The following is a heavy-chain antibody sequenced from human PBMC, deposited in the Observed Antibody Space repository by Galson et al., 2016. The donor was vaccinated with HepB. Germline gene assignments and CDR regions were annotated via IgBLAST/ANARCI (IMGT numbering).Heavy chain of an antibody. CDR1: AFSVSNNY. V-gene: IGHV3-53*01. CDR3: AILPGSIVPPPYY. D-gene: IGHD2/OR15-2a*01. CDR2: IFSGGDT. J-gene: IGHJ4*02. Sequence: SLRLSCAASAFSVSNNYMSWVRQAPGKGLEWVSIIFSGGDTYYADSVNGRFTISRDNSKNTLYLQMNSLRAEDTAVYYCAILPGSIVPPPYYWGQGTLVTVSS.